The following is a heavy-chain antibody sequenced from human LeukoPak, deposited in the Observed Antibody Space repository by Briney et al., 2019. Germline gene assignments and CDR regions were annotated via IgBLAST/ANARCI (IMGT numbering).Heavy chain of an antibody. J-gene: IGHJ4*02. Sequence: GGSLRLSCEASTFTFSTYWMHWVRQAPGKGLVWVSYINGDGSTTNYADSVKGRSTISRDNGKNTLYLQMNSLGAEDTAAYYCARALRIAVVDYWGQGTLVTVSS. CDR1: TFTFSTYW. CDR2: INGDGSTT. V-gene: IGHV3-74*01. D-gene: IGHD2-15*01. CDR3: ARALRIAVVDY.